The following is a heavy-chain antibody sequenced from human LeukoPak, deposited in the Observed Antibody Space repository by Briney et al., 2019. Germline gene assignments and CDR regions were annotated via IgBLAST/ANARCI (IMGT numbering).Heavy chain of an antibody. CDR3: ARQHGSGSYYSRAIDY. J-gene: IGHJ4*02. Sequence: HGESLKISFEASGYSFTTYWIGWVRQMPGKGLEWMGIIYPGDSDTRYSPSFQGQVTISADKSISTAYLQWSSLKASDTAMYYCARQHGSGSYYSRAIDYWGQGTLVTVSS. D-gene: IGHD3-10*01. CDR1: GYSFTTYW. V-gene: IGHV5-51*01. CDR2: IYPGDSDT.